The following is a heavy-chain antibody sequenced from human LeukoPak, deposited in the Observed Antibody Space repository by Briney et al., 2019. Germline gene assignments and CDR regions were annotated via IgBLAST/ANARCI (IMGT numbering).Heavy chain of an antibody. CDR3: ARTPSYIVGAADY. J-gene: IGHJ4*02. V-gene: IGHV1-2*02. CDR1: GYTFTGYY. CDR2: INPDSGAT. D-gene: IGHD1-26*01. Sequence: ASVKVSCKASGYTFTGYYMHWVRQAPGQGLGWMGWINPDSGATNYAQKFQGRVTMTRDTSISTAYMELSRLRSDDTAVYYCARTPSYIVGAADYWGQGTLVTVSS.